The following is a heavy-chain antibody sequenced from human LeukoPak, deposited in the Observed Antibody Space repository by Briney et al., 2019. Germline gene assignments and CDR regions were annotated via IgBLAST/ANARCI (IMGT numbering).Heavy chain of an antibody. D-gene: IGHD4-11*01. CDR1: GFTFDDYG. J-gene: IGHJ6*03. CDR2: VNWNGIST. CDR3: ARERGGDYTNYYYYYYMDI. V-gene: IGHV3-20*04. Sequence: GESLKISCAASGFTFDDYGMSWVRQAPGRGLEWVSGVNWNGISTGYADSVKGRFTISRDNAKNSLYLQMNSLRAEDTALYYCARERGGDYTNYYYYYYMDIWGKGTTVTVSS.